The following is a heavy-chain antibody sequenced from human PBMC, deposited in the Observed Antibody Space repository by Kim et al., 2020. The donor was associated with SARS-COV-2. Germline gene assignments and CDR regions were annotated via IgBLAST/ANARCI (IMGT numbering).Heavy chain of an antibody. V-gene: IGHV4-31*03. CDR1: GGSISSGGYY. J-gene: IGHJ5*01. D-gene: IGHD5-12*01. CDR3: ASLIHIGYDYRMVFDS. Sequence: SETLSLTCTVSGGSISSGGYYWSWIRQHPGKGLEWIGYIYYSGSTYYNPSLKSRVTISVDTSKNPFTLKLSSVTAAATAEYSCASLIHIGYDYRMVFDSWGQGTPVTVSS. CDR2: IYYSGST.